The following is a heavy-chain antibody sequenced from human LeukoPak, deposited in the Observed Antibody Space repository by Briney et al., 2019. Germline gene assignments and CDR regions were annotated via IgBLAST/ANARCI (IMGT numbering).Heavy chain of an antibody. CDR3: ARSGSAQARGMNWFDP. V-gene: IGHV4-34*01. Sequence: TSETLSLTCAVYGGSFSGYYWSWIRQPPGKGLEWIGEINHSGSTNYNPSLKSRVTISVDTSKNQFSLKLSSVTAADTAVYYCARSGSAQARGMNWFDPWGQGTLVTVSS. CDR2: INHSGST. CDR1: GGSFSGYY. D-gene: IGHD3-10*01. J-gene: IGHJ5*02.